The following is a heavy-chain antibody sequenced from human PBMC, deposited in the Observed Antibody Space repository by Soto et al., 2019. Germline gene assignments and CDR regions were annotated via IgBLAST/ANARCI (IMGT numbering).Heavy chain of an antibody. D-gene: IGHD6-6*01. J-gene: IGHJ4*02. V-gene: IGHV3-11*04. Sequence: PGGSQRLSCAASGFDFSDYYMTWIRQAPGKGLEWVSSISAGSTNIYYAPSVKGRFTISGDNAKNSLYLQINSLRAEDTAVYYCARQYPSSSRHFDHWGQGTLVTVSS. CDR3: ARQYPSSSRHFDH. CDR2: ISAGSTNI. CDR1: GFDFSDYY.